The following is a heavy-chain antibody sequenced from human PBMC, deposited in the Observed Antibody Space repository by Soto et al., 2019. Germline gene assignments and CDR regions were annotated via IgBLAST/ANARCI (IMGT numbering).Heavy chain of an antibody. D-gene: IGHD6-19*01. CDR3: GKGGRQWLDTSDFNY. Sequence: VQLVESGGGVVQPGRSLRLSCAASGFTFSDYAMHWVRQAPGKGLEWVAVVSHDGRNTHYADSVKGRFTISRDSSKNTVSLEMISRRAEDTVVYYCGKGGRQWLDTSDFNYWGQGALVTVSS. CDR2: VSHDGRNT. CDR1: GFTFSDYA. V-gene: IGHV3-30*18. J-gene: IGHJ4*02.